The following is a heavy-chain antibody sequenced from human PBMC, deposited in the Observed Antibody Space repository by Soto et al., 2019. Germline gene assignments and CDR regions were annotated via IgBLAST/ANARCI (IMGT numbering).Heavy chain of an antibody. Sequence: ASVKVSCKASGYTFTSYDINWVRQATGQGLEWMGWMNPNSGNTGYAQKFQGRVTMTRNTSISTAYMELSSLRSEDTAVYYCARGALYDFGSGYPDAFDTWGQGTIVTVSS. CDR3: ARGALYDFGSGYPDAFDT. V-gene: IGHV1-8*01. D-gene: IGHD3-3*01. CDR2: MNPNSGNT. J-gene: IGHJ3*02. CDR1: GYTFTSYD.